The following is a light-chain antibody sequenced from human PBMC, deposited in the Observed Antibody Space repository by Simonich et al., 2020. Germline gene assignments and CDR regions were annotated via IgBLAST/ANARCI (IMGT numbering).Light chain of an antibody. CDR1: KSVLYSSNNKNY. V-gene: IGKV4-1*01. Sequence: DIVMTQSPDYLALSLGDRATINCKSSKSVLYSSNNKNYLAWYQKKPGQPPKLIIYQASTRESGVPDRFSGSGSGTYFTLTISSLQAEAVAVYYCQQYYSTPPTFGQGTKVEIK. CDR3: QQYYSTPPT. J-gene: IGKJ1*01. CDR2: QAS.